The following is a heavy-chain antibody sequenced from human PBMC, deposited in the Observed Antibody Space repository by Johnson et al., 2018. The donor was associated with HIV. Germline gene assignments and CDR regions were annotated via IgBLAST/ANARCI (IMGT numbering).Heavy chain of an antibody. CDR3: ARRFGAAFDI. CDR1: GFTFGTYW. CDR2: IKEDGSEK. Sequence: VQLVESGGGLVQPGGSLRLYCAASGFTFGTYWMSWVRQAPGKGLEWVTNIKEDGSEKYYVDSVKGRFTISRDNAKNSLYLQMNSLRAEGTAVYYVARRFGAAFDIWGQGTLVTVSS. D-gene: IGHD3-16*01. V-gene: IGHV3-7*04. J-gene: IGHJ3*02.